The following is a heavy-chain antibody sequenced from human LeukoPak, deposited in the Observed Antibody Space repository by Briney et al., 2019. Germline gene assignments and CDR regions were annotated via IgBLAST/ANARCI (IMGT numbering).Heavy chain of an antibody. D-gene: IGHD6-19*01. CDR3: ARDSSGWYNY. V-gene: IGHV4-59*01. CDR1: GGSISSYY. CDR2: IYYSGST. J-gene: IGHJ4*02. Sequence: PSETLSLTCTVSGGSISSYYWSWIRQPPGKGLEWIGYIYYSGSTNYNPSLKSRVTISVDTSKNQFSLKLSSVTAADTAVYYCARDSSGWYNYWGQGTLVTVSS.